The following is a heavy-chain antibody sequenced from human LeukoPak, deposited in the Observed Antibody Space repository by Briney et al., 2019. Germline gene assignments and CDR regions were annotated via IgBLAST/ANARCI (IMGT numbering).Heavy chain of an antibody. V-gene: IGHV3-7*01. J-gene: IGHJ4*02. CDR1: GFSLSSYP. D-gene: IGHD3-22*01. CDR2: IKQDGGEK. Sequence: GGALRLSCAASGFSLSSYPRSWVRPAPGKGLEWVGHIKQDGGEKYYVDSVKGRFTFSRDNVKNSLYLQMNSLRAEDTAVYYCARGRRNYDSSGYFDYWGQGTLVTVSS. CDR3: ARGRRNYDSSGYFDY.